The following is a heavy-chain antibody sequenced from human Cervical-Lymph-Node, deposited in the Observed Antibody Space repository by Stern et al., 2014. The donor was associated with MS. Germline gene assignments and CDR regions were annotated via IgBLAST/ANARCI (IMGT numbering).Heavy chain of an antibody. D-gene: IGHD6-19*01. CDR3: ARDLPSGWVLDY. CDR2: IWYDGSNK. V-gene: IGHV3-33*01. J-gene: IGHJ4*02. Sequence: QVQLVESGGGVVQPGRSLRLSCAASGFTFSSYGMHWVRQAPGKGLEWVAVIWYDGSNKYYADSVKGRFTISRDNSKNTLYLQMNSLRAEDTAVYYCARDLPSGWVLDYWGQGTLVTVSS. CDR1: GFTFSSYG.